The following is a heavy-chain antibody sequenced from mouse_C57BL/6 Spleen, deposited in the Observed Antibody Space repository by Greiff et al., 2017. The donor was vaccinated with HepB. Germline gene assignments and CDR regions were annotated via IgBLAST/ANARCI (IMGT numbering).Heavy chain of an antibody. CDR3: TSPYYYGSRGAMDY. CDR2: IYPGNSDT. Sequence: VQLQQSGTVLARPGASVKMSCKTSGYTFTSYWMHWVKQRPGQGLEWIGAIYPGNSDTSYNQKFKGKAKLTAVTSASTAYMELSSLTNEDSAVYYCTSPYYYGSRGAMDYWGQGTSVTVSS. CDR1: GYTFTSYW. D-gene: IGHD1-1*01. V-gene: IGHV1-5*01. J-gene: IGHJ4*01.